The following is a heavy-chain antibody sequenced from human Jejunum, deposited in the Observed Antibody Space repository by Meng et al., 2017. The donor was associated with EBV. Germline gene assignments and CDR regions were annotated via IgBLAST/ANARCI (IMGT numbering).Heavy chain of an antibody. CDR1: GYTFNSYA. CDR2: IHTDNGGT. Sequence: QVQLVQSGAEWKEPGASVKVSGKASGYTFNSYAIHWVRQAPGQRLEWMGWIHTDNGGTKYSQEFQDRVTITRDTSASTAYMEFSSLRSEDTAVYYCVRKGTTLPSHGYHFDYWGQGTLVTVAS. D-gene: IGHD2-15*01. CDR3: VRKGTTLPSHGYHFDY. J-gene: IGHJ4*02. V-gene: IGHV1-3*04.